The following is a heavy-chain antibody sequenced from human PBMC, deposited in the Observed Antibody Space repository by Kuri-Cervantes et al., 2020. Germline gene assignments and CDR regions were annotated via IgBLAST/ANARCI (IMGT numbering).Heavy chain of an antibody. J-gene: IGHJ6*03. CDR3: ARRPSDFWSVSHQQRQQRHFYYFYMDV. CDR2: IKQDGSEK. D-gene: IGHD3-3*01. V-gene: IGHV3-7*02. CDR1: GFTFSTYW. Sequence: GESLKISCAASGFTFSTYWMSWVRQAPGKGLEWVANIKQDGSEKYYVDSLKGRFTISRDNAKNSLYLQMKSLRAEDTAVYYCARRPSDFWSVSHQQRQQRHFYYFYMDVWGKGTTVTVSS.